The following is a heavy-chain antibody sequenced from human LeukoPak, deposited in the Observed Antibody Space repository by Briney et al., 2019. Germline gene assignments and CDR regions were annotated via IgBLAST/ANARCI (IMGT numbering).Heavy chain of an antibody. CDR3: ARDPHYYDSSGYKYYYGMDV. Sequence: KASETLSLTCTVSGGSISSGGYYWSWIRQHPGKGLEWIGYIYYSGSTYYNPSLKSRVTISVDTSKNQFSLKLSSVTAADTAVYYCARDPHYYDSSGYKYYYGMDVWGQGTTVTVSS. CDR1: GGSISSGGYY. J-gene: IGHJ6*02. D-gene: IGHD3-22*01. V-gene: IGHV4-31*03. CDR2: IYYSGST.